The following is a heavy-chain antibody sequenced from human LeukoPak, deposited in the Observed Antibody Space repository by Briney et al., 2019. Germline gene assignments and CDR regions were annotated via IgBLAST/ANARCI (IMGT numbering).Heavy chain of an antibody. Sequence: GGTLRLSCAASGFTFSSYGMHWVRQAPGKGLEWVAFIRYDGSNKYYADSVKGRFTISRDNSKNTLYLQMNSLRAEDTAVYYCAKDMDYGDGYFDYWGQGTLVTVSS. J-gene: IGHJ4*02. V-gene: IGHV3-30*02. D-gene: IGHD4-17*01. CDR1: GFTFSSYG. CDR3: AKDMDYGDGYFDY. CDR2: IRYDGSNK.